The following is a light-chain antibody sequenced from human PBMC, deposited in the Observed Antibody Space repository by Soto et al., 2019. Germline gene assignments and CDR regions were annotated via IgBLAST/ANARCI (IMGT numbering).Light chain of an antibody. J-gene: IGKJ4*01. V-gene: IGKV1-9*01. CDR3: QQTRSYPST. CDR1: QDINSY. Sequence: IHLTQSPSSLSASIGDRVTITCRASQDINSYLAWYQQKPGKAPNLLIYEASTLQRGVPSRFSGSNSGTDFTLTISSLQAEDFATYYCQQTRSYPSTFGGGTKVDIK. CDR2: EAS.